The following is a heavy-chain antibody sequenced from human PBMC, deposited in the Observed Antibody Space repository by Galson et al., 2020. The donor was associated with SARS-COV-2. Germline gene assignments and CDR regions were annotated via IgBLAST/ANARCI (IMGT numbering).Heavy chain of an antibody. CDR1: GFTFSTHW. CDR3: ARGHWGRDY. V-gene: IGHV3-7*04. CDR2: IQPDGRDK. Sequence: GESLKISCVGSGFTFSTHWMSWVRQATGKGLEWVADIQPDGRDKYYVDSVKGRFTVARDNAKNSLYLQMNSLAGEDTAVYYCARGHWGRDYWGQGTLVTVSS. D-gene: IGHD7-27*01. J-gene: IGHJ4*02.